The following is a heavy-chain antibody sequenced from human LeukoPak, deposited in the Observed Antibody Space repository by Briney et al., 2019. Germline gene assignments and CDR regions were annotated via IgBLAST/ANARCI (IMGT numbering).Heavy chain of an antibody. J-gene: IGHJ4*02. Sequence: GRSLRLSCAASGFTFSSYAMHWVRQAPGKGLEWVAVISYDGSNKYYADSVKGRFTISRDNSKNTLYLQMNSLRAEDTAVYYCARSYSSSSPPLDYWGQGTLVTVSS. CDR1: GFTFSSYA. D-gene: IGHD6-6*01. CDR2: ISYDGSNK. V-gene: IGHV3-30-3*01. CDR3: ARSYSSSSPPLDY.